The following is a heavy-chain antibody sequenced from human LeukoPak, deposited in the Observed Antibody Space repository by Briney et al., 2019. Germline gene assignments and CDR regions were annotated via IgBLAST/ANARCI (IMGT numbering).Heavy chain of an antibody. V-gene: IGHV4-61*02. Sequence: SQTLSLTCTVSGGSISSGSYYWSWIRQPAGKGLEWIGRIYTSGTTNYNSSLKSRVTMSVDTSKNQFSLKLSSVTAADTAIYYCARVTPGTSLVDPWGQGTLVTVSS. J-gene: IGHJ5*02. CDR1: GGSISSGSYY. CDR2: IYTSGTT. D-gene: IGHD2/OR15-2a*01. CDR3: ARVTPGTSLVDP.